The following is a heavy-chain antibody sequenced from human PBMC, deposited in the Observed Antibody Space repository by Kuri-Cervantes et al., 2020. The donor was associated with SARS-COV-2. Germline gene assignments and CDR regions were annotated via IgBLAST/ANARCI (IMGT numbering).Heavy chain of an antibody. CDR2: ISSNGGST. Sequence: GGSLRLSCSASGFTFSSYAMHWVRQAPGKGLEYVSAISSNGGSTYYADSVKGRFTISRDNSKNTLYLQMSSLRAEDTAVYYCVKGSGYSYGYVFGLDDMDVWGQGTTVTVSS. V-gene: IGHV3-64D*06. D-gene: IGHD5-18*01. CDR3: VKGSGYSYGYVFGLDDMDV. CDR1: GFTFSSYA. J-gene: IGHJ6*02.